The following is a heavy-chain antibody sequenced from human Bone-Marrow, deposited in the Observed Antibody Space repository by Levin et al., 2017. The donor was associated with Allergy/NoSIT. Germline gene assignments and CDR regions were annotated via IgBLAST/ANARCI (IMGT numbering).Heavy chain of an antibody. J-gene: IGHJ4*02. CDR2: IRSKAYGGTT. Sequence: PGGSLRLSCTASGFTFGDYAMSWVRQAPGKGLEWVGFIRSKAYGGTTEYAASVKGRFTISRDDSKSIAYLQMNSLKTEDTAVYYCTRGLRAPPTVDTGCDYWGQGTLVTVSS. D-gene: IGHD4-17*01. CDR1: GFTFGDYA. V-gene: IGHV3-49*04. CDR3: TRGLRAPPTVDTGCDY.